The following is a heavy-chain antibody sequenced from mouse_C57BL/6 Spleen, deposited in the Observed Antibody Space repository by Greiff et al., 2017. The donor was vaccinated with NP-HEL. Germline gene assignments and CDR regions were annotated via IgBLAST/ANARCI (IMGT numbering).Heavy chain of an antibody. D-gene: IGHD2-2*01. Sequence: EVQLQQSGPELVKPGASVKISCKASGYTFTDYYMNWVKQSHGKSLEWIGDINPNNGGTSYNQKFKGKATLTVDKSSSTAYMELRSLTSEDSAVYYCARGATMVRYYAMDYWGQGTSVTVSS. V-gene: IGHV1-26*01. CDR3: ARGATMVRYYAMDY. CDR1: GYTFTDYY. CDR2: INPNNGGT. J-gene: IGHJ4*01.